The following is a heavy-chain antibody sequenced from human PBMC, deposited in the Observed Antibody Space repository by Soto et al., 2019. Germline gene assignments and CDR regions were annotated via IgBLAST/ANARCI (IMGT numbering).Heavy chain of an antibody. J-gene: IGHJ6*02. Sequence: VSVKVSCKASGYTFTSYAMHWVRQAPGQRLEWMGWINAGNGNTKYSQKFQGRVTITRDTSASTAYMELSSLRSEDTAVYYCAGVGELNYFSYGMDVGGQGPRVTVP. CDR3: AGVGELNYFSYGMDV. CDR1: GYTFTSYA. CDR2: INAGNGNT. V-gene: IGHV1-3*01. D-gene: IGHD1-26*01.